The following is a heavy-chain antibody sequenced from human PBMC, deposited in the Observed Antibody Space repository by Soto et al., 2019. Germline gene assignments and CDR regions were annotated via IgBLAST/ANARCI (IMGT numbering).Heavy chain of an antibody. J-gene: IGHJ5*02. V-gene: IGHV4-34*01. CDR2: INHSGST. D-gene: IGHD2-2*01. CDR1: GGSFSGYY. CDR3: ARVREYCSSTSCYRNWFDP. Sequence: PSETLSLTCAVYGGSFSGYYWSWIRQPPGKGLEWIGEINHSGSTNYNPSLKSRVTISVDTSKNQFSLKLSSVTAADTAVYYCARVREYCSSTSCYRNWFDPWGQGTLVTVSS.